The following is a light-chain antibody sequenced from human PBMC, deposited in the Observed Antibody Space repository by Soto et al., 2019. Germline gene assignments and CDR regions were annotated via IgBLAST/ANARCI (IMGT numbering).Light chain of an antibody. V-gene: IGKV3-15*01. CDR1: QSLRSS. CDR2: DAS. CDR3: QQYNNWPQT. J-gene: IGKJ1*01. Sequence: ETMMTQSPDTLSLSLGERATLSCRASQSLRSSLAWYQQKPGQAPRLLIYDASTRATGIPARFSGSGSGTDFTLTISGLQSEDFAVYYCQQYNNWPQTIGQGTKVDIK.